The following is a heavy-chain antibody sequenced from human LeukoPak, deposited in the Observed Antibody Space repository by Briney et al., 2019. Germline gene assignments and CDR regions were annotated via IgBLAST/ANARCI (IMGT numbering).Heavy chain of an antibody. CDR2: ISGSGGST. J-gene: IGHJ4*02. Sequence: GGSLRLSCAASGFTFSSYAMSWVRQAPGKGLEWVSAISGSGGSTYYADSVKGRFTISRDNSKNTLYLQMDSLRAEDTAVYYCAKDCGGDCYKAYDYWGQGTLVTVSS. CDR3: AKDCGGDCYKAYDY. CDR1: GFTFSSYA. D-gene: IGHD2-21*02. V-gene: IGHV3-23*01.